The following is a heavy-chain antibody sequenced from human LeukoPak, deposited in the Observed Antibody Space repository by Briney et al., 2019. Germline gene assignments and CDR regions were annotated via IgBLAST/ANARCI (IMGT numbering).Heavy chain of an antibody. CDR2: INPSGGST. CDR1: GYTFTSYY. V-gene: IGHV1-46*01. Sequence: ASVKVSCKASGYTFTSYYMHWVRQAPGQGLEWMGIINPSGGSTSYAQKFQGRVTMTRDTSTSTVYMELSSLRSEDTAVYYCARDSGIVVVTYAFDIWGQGTMVTVSS. D-gene: IGHD3-22*01. CDR3: ARDSGIVVVTYAFDI. J-gene: IGHJ3*02.